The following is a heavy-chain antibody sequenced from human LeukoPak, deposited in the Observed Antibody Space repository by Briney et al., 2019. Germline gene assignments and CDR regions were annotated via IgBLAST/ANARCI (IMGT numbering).Heavy chain of an antibody. CDR2: INPNSGGT. Sequence: ASVKVSCKASGYTFTGYYMHWVRQAPGQGLERMGWINPNSGGTNYAQKFQGRVTMTRDTSISTAYMELSRLRSDDTAVYYCARGEGYCSGGSCYSGDYYGMDVWGQGTTVTVSS. J-gene: IGHJ6*02. D-gene: IGHD2-15*01. V-gene: IGHV1-2*02. CDR1: GYTFTGYY. CDR3: ARGEGYCSGGSCYSGDYYGMDV.